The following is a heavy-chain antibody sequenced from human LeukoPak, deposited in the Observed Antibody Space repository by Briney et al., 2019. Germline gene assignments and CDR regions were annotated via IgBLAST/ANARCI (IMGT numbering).Heavy chain of an antibody. CDR2: IYHSGST. CDR3: ARTYYYGSGSPYNWFDP. CDR1: GGSISSSNW. J-gene: IGHJ5*02. D-gene: IGHD3-10*01. V-gene: IGHV4-4*02. Sequence: PSGTLSLTCAVSGGSISSSNWWSWVRQPPGKGLEWIGEIYHSGSTSYNPSLKSRVTISVDKSKNQFSLKLSSVTAADTAVYYCARTYYYGSGSPYNWFDPWGQGTLVTVSS.